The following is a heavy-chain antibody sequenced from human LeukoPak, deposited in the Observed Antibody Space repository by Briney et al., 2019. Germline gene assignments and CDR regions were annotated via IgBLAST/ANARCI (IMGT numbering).Heavy chain of an antibody. Sequence: GRSLRLSCAASGLTFSSYGMHWVRQAPGKGLEWVAVISYDGSNKYYADSVKGRFTISRDNSKNTLYLQMNSLRAEDTAVYYCAKGDPSGYAYYYGMDVWGKGTTVTVSS. V-gene: IGHV3-30*18. CDR2: ISYDGSNK. CDR1: GLTFSSYG. J-gene: IGHJ6*04. CDR3: AKGDPSGYAYYYGMDV. D-gene: IGHD5-12*01.